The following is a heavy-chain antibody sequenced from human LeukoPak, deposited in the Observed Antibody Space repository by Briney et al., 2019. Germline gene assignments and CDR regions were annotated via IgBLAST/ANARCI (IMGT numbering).Heavy chain of an antibody. J-gene: IGHJ3*02. V-gene: IGHV3-64*01. Sequence: GGSLRLSCAASGFTFSSYAMHWVRQAPGKGLEYVSAISSNGGSTYYANSVKGRFTISRDNSKNTLYLQMGSLRAEDMAVYYCARDSSGYCSGGSCYGGAFDIWGQGTMVTVSS. CDR3: ARDSSGYCSGGSCYGGAFDI. CDR1: GFTFSSYA. CDR2: ISSNGGST. D-gene: IGHD2-15*01.